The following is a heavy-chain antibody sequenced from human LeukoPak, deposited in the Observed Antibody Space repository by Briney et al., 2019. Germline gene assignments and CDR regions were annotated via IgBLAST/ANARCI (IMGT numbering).Heavy chain of an antibody. D-gene: IGHD6-13*01. CDR2: IYYSGSGST. J-gene: IGHJ4*02. CDR3: ARGADRYSTSWFLDS. CDR1: GGSISSYY. V-gene: IGHV4-59*01. Sequence: SEALSLTCTVSGGSISSYYWNWIRQPPGKGLEWIGYIYYSGSGSTNYNPSLKSRVTISLDTSKSQFPLRLSSVTAADTAVYYCARGADRYSTSWFLDSWGQGTLVTVSS.